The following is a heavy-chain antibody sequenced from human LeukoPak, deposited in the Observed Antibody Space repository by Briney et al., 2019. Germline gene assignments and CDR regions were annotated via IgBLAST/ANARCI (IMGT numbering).Heavy chain of an antibody. V-gene: IGHV3-23*01. D-gene: IGHD3-10*02. Sequence: GGSLRLSCAASGVTFSSYAMSWVRQAPGKGLEWVSAISGSGGSTYYADPVKGRFTISRDNAKNSLYLQMNSLRAEDKAVYYCAELGITMIGGVWGKETTVTISS. CDR1: GVTFSSYA. CDR3: AELGITMIGGV. J-gene: IGHJ6*04. CDR2: ISGSGGST.